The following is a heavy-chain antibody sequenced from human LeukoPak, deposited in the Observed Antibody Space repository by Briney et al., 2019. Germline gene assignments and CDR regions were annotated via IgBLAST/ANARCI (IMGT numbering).Heavy chain of an antibody. CDR3: AKEEGYYYDSGGYYVEYFQH. V-gene: IGHV3-23*01. CDR2: ISGSGGST. CDR1: GFTFSSYA. J-gene: IGHJ1*01. Sequence: GGSLRLSCAASGFTFSSYAMSWVRQAPGKGLEWVSGISGSGGSTNYADSVKGRFTFSRDNSKNTLYLQMNSLRAEDTAVYYCAKEEGYYYDSGGYYVEYFQHWGQGTLVTVSS. D-gene: IGHD3-22*01.